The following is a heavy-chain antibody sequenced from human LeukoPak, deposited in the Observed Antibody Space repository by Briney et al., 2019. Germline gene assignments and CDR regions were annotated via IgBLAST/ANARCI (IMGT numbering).Heavy chain of an antibody. Sequence: GGSLRLSCAASGFTFSSYAMSWVRQAPGKGLEWVSAISGSGGSTYYADSAKGRSTIPRDNSKNTLYLQMNSLRAEDTAVYYCAKAPYDSSGYYYDHHYFDYWGQGTLVTVSS. V-gene: IGHV3-23*01. D-gene: IGHD3-22*01. CDR3: AKAPYDSSGYYYDHHYFDY. CDR2: ISGSGGST. CDR1: GFTFSSYA. J-gene: IGHJ4*02.